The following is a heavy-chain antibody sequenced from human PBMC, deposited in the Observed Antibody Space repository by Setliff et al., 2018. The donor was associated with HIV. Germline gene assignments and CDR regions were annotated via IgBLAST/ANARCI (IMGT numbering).Heavy chain of an antibody. D-gene: IGHD2-2*01. CDR2: ISPKYGGT. CDR1: GYSFSDYY. Sequence: ASVKVSCKASGYSFSDYYIHWVRQAPGHGFQWMGWISPKYGGTNYAQNFQGRVTMTRGTSISTAYMELSSLGSDDTAVYFCARDTSSSYWGQGTLVTVSS. V-gene: IGHV1-2*02. J-gene: IGHJ4*02. CDR3: ARDTSSSY.